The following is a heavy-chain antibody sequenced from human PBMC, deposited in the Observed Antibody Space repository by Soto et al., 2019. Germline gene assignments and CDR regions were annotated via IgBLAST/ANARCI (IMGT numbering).Heavy chain of an antibody. CDR2: INAGNGNT. CDR1: GYTFTAYA. Sequence: QVQLVQSGAEEKKPGASVKVSCQASGYTFTAYAIHWVRQAPGQRLEWMGWINAGNGNTRYLQKFQTRITITRDTSASTDYMELSSLTFADTAVYYCARSAISPFGGLIGPFDYWGQGNLVAVSS. D-gene: IGHD3-16*02. V-gene: IGHV1-3*05. J-gene: IGHJ4*02. CDR3: ARSAISPFGGLIGPFDY.